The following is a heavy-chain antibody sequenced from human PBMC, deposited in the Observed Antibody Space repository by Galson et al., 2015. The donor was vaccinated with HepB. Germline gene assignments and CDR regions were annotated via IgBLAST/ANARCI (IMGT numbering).Heavy chain of an antibody. CDR2: VSAYNGDT. CDR1: GYTFNSYG. CDR3: TKDRPFLSVAPTLYYFDH. J-gene: IGHJ4*02. V-gene: IGHV1-18*01. Sequence: SVKVSCKASGYTFNSYGISWVRQAPGQGLEWMGWVSAYNGDTESAQTFQDRAIMTTDTSTTTAYLELRSLTSDDTAVYYCTKDRPFLSVAPTLYYFDHWGQGTLVTVSS. D-gene: IGHD5-12*01.